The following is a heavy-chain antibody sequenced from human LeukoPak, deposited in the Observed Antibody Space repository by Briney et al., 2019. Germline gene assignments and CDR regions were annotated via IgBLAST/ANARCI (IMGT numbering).Heavy chain of an antibody. CDR2: INTDGSST. D-gene: IGHD4-17*01. CDR3: ARSTTSPSYFDY. CDR1: GFTLSSYW. Sequence: PGGSLRLSCAASGFTLSSYWMHWVRQAPGKGLVWVSRINTDGSSTSYADSVKGRFTISRDNSKNTLYLQMGSLRAEDMAVYYCARSTTSPSYFDYWGQGTLVTVSS. J-gene: IGHJ4*02. V-gene: IGHV3-74*01.